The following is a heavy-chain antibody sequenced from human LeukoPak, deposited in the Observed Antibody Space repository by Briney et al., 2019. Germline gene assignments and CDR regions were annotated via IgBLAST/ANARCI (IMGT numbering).Heavy chain of an antibody. Sequence: ASVKVSCKASGYNLTDYYMHWVRQAPGQGLEWMGIINPSGGSTSYAQKFQGRVTMTRDMSTSTVYMELSSLRSEDTAVYYCARDTYGGSGSYYDYWGQGTLVTVSS. D-gene: IGHD3-10*01. CDR3: ARDTYGGSGSYYDY. CDR2: INPSGGST. CDR1: GYNLTDYY. V-gene: IGHV1-46*01. J-gene: IGHJ4*02.